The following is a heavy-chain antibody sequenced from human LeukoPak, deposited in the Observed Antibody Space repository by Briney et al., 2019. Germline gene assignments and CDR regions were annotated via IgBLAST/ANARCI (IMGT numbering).Heavy chain of an antibody. CDR3: VYYYGSGSVEY. V-gene: IGHV4-39*01. J-gene: IGHJ4*02. D-gene: IGHD3-10*01. Sequence: SETLSLTCTVSGGSITSSNYYWGWIRQPPGKGLEWIGSFYYSGSTNYNPSLKSRVTISVDTSKNQFTLKLSSVTAADTAVYYCVYYYGSGSVEYWGQGTLVTVSS. CDR1: GGSITSSNYY. CDR2: FYYSGST.